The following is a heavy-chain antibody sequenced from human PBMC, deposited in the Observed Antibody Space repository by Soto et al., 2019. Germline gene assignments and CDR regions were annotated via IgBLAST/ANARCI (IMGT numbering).Heavy chain of an antibody. V-gene: IGHV5-51*01. CDR1: GYTFTNYW. D-gene: IGHD5-12*01. J-gene: IGHJ4*02. Sequence: PGESLKISCKGPGYTFTNYWIGWVRQMPGKGLEWMGIIYPGDSDTRYSPSFQGQVTISADKSISTAYLQWSSLKASATAMYYCARGGEVATISYFDYWGQGTLVTVSS. CDR2: IYPGDSDT. CDR3: ARGGEVATISYFDY.